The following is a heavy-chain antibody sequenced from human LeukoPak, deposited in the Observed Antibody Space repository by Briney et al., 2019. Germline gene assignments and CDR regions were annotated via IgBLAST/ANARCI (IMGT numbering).Heavy chain of an antibody. Sequence: GASVKVSCKASGYTFTSYGISWVRQAPGQGLEWMGGIIPIFGTANYAQKFQGRVTIIADESTSTAYMELSSLRSEDTAVYYCARGYDSYYGMDVWGQGTTVTVSS. J-gene: IGHJ6*02. CDR1: GYTFTSYG. V-gene: IGHV1-69*13. CDR3: ARGYDSYYGMDV. CDR2: IIPIFGTA. D-gene: IGHD5-12*01.